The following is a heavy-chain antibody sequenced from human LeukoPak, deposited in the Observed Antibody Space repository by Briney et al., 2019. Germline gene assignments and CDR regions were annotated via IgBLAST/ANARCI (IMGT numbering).Heavy chain of an antibody. D-gene: IGHD3-9*01. J-gene: IGHJ4*02. CDR1: GGSISSGGYS. CDR2: IYHSGST. Sequence: PSETLSLTCAVSGGSISSGGYSWSWIRQPPGKGLEWIGYIYHSGSTYYNPSLKSRVTISADTSKNQFSLRLTSVTAADTAVYYCARLLSYDVLTGYNIEDYWGQGTLVTVSS. V-gene: IGHV4-30-2*01. CDR3: ARLLSYDVLTGYNIEDY.